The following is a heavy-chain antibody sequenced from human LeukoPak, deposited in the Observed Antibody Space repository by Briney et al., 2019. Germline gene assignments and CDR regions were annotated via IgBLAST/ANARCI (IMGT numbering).Heavy chain of an antibody. CDR1: GFTFSSYA. D-gene: IGHD2-2*03. J-gene: IGHJ6*03. CDR3: AKGSGYCSSTSCLLYMDV. V-gene: IGHV3-23*01. CDR2: ISGSGGST. Sequence: TGGSLRLSCAASGFTFSSYAMSWVRQAPGKGLEWVSAISGSGGSTYYADSVKGRFTISRDNSKNTLYLQMNSLRAEDTAVYYCAKGSGYCSSTSCLLYMDVWGKGTTVTVSS.